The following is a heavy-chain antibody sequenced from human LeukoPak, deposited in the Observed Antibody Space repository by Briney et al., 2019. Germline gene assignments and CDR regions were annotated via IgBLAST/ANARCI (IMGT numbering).Heavy chain of an antibody. CDR3: ARGGRNYGMNLYY. D-gene: IGHD4-17*01. CDR1: GLTFSSYW. V-gene: IGHV3-7*01. CDR2: IKQDGSEK. J-gene: IGHJ4*02. Sequence: HPGGSLRLSCAASGLTFSSYWMSWVRQAPGKGREGVANIKQDGSEKYYVDSVKGRFTISRDNAKNSLYLQMNSLRAEDTAVYYCARGGRNYGMNLYYWGQGTLVTVSS.